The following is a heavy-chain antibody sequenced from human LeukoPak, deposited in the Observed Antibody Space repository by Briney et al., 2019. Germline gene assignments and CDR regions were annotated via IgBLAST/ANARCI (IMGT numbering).Heavy chain of an antibody. D-gene: IGHD3-3*01. J-gene: IGHJ6*03. CDR3: AREGFLEWSYNMDV. CDR1: GSSISSGSYY. Sequence: SETLSLTCSVSGSSISSGSYYWSWIRQPAGKGLEWIGRIDTSGSTNYNPSLKSRVTISLDTSNNQFSLKLSSVTAADTAVYYCAREGFLEWSYNMDVWGKGTTVSVSS. CDR2: IDTSGST. V-gene: IGHV4-61*02.